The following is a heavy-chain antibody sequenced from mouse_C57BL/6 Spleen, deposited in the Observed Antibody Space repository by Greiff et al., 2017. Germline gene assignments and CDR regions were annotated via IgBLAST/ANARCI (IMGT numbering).Heavy chain of an antibody. V-gene: IGHV14-4*01. CDR3: TGYDYDGGYYLDY. J-gene: IGHJ2*01. D-gene: IGHD2-4*01. CDR2: IDPENGDT. Sequence: EVQLQQSGAELVRPGASVKLSCTASGFNIKDDYMHWVKQRPEQGLEWIGWIDPENGDTEYASKFQGKATITADTSSNTAYLQLSSLTSEDTAVYYCTGYDYDGGYYLDYWGQGTTLTVSS. CDR1: GFNIKDDY.